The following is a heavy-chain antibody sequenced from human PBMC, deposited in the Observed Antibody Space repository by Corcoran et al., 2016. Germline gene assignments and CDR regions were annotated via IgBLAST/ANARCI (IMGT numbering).Heavy chain of an antibody. D-gene: IGHD4-17*01. J-gene: IGHJ6*02. V-gene: IGHV4-39*07. CDR1: GGSISSDNYY. Sequence: QLQLQESGPGLVKPSETLSLTCSVSGGSISSDNYYWAWIRQSPGKGLEWIGSVYYVGSTYYNPSLKSRVTISVDTSKNQVSLKVRSVTAADTAVYCVASSTTVTSRRTTSYYGLDVWGQGTTVTVSS. CDR2: VYYVGST. CDR3: ASSTTVTSRRTTSYYGLDV.